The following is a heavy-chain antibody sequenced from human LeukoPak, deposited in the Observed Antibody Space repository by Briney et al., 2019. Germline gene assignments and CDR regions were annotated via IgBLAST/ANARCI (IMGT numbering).Heavy chain of an antibody. J-gene: IGHJ4*02. CDR1: GFTFDDYA. V-gene: IGHV3-9*01. Sequence: GRSLRLSCAASGFTFDDYAMHWVRQAPGKGLEWVSGISWNSGSIGYADSVKGRFTISRDNAKNSLYLQMNSLRAEDTALYYCAKDFHPLGYSSSWYFDYWGQGTLVTVSS. D-gene: IGHD6-13*01. CDR2: ISWNSGSI. CDR3: AKDFHPLGYSSSWYFDY.